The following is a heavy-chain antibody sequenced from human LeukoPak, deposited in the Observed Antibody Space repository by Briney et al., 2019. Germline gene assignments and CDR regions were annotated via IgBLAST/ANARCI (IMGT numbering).Heavy chain of an antibody. D-gene: IGHD6-13*01. CDR3: ARQEAAARWFDP. J-gene: IGHJ5*02. Sequence: SETLSLTCTVSGGSISSGSYYWSWIRQPAGKGLEWIGRIYTSGSTNYNPSLKSRVTISVDTSKNQFSLKLSSVTAADTAVYYCARQEAAARWFDPWGQGTLVTVSS. V-gene: IGHV4-61*02. CDR1: GGSISSGSYY. CDR2: IYTSGST.